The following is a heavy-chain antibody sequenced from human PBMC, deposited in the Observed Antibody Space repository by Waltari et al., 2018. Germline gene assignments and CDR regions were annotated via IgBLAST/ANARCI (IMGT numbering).Heavy chain of an antibody. CDR3: ARDYYDSSGYRAFDI. D-gene: IGHD3-22*01. CDR1: GGSISSRSYY. V-gene: IGHV4-39*07. CDR2: IYYSGST. J-gene: IGHJ3*02. Sequence: QLQLQESGPGLVKPSETLSLTCTVSGGSISSRSYYWGWIRQPPGKGLEWIGSIYYSGSTYYNPSLKSRVTISVDTSKNQFSLKLSSVTAADTAVYYCARDYYDSSGYRAFDIWGQGTMVTVSS.